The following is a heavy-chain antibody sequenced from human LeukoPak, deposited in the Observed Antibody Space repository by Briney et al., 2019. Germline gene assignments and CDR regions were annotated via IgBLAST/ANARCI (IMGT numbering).Heavy chain of an antibody. J-gene: IGHJ2*01. Sequence: PSETLSLTCTVSGGSISGSYWNWIRQPPGKGLEWIGYIYYSGSTNYNPSLKSRVTISVDTSKNQFSLKLSSATAADTAVYYCARDPVDQPYWFFDLWGRGTQVTVSS. CDR3: ARDPVDQPYWFFDL. D-gene: IGHD2-2*01. CDR2: IYYSGST. CDR1: GGSISGSY. V-gene: IGHV4-59*01.